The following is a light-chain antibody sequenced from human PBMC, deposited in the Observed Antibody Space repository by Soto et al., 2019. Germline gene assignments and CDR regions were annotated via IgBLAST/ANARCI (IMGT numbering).Light chain of an antibody. CDR1: ISNIGAGFD. J-gene: IGLJ2*01. V-gene: IGLV1-40*01. CDR2: ANN. CDR3: QSYDNSLKV. Sequence: QAVVTQPPSVSGAPGQRITISCIGTISNIGAGFDVHWYQQLPGTAPKLLIYANNNRPSGVPDRFSGSKSGTSASLAITGLQAEDEADYYCQSYDNSLKVFGGGTKVTVL.